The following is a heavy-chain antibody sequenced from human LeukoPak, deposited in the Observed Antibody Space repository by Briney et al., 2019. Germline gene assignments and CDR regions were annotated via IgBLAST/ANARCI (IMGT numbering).Heavy chain of an antibody. CDR2: ISSSGRTI. J-gene: IGHJ4*02. CDR1: GFTSSDYY. CDR3: ARHYYHSSGHGGY. Sequence: GGSLRLSCAASGFTSSDYYMSWIRQAPGKGLEWLSYISSSGRTIYYADSVKGRFTISRDNAKNSLYLQMNSLRVEDTAVYYCARHYYHSSGHGGYWGQGTLVTVSS. V-gene: IGHV3-11*01. D-gene: IGHD3-22*01.